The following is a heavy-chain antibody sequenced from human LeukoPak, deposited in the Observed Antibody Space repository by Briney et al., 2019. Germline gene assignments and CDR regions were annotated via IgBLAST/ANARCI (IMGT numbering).Heavy chain of an antibody. V-gene: IGHV1-69*04. D-gene: IGHD1-26*01. Sequence: GASVTVSCKASGGTFSSYAISWVRQAPGQGLEWMGRIIPILGIANYAQKFQGRVTITADKSTSTAYMGLSSLRSEDTAVYYCASRWSYYFMWGQGTLVTVSS. CDR2: IIPILGIA. CDR3: ASRWSYYFM. CDR1: GGTFSSYA. J-gene: IGHJ4*02.